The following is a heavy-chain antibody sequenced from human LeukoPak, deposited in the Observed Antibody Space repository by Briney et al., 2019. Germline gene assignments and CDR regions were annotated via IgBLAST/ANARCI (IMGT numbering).Heavy chain of an antibody. CDR2: ISGSGGSP. D-gene: IGHD6-19*01. CDR1: GFTFNNYA. CDR3: ARASQWLAPFDY. V-gene: IGHV3-23*01. Sequence: PGGSLRLSCAASGFTFNNYAMSWVRQAPGKGLEWVSAISGSGGSPYYADSVKGRFTISRDNSKNTLYLQMNSLRAEDTAVYYCARASQWLAPFDYWGQGTLVTVSS. J-gene: IGHJ4*02.